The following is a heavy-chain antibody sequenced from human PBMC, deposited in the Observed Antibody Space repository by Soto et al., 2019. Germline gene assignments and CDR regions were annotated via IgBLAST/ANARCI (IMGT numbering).Heavy chain of an antibody. J-gene: IGHJ6*02. Sequence: GGSLRLSCAASGFTFSSYAMQWVRQAPGKGLEWVAVISYDGSNKYYADSVKGRFTISRDNSKNTLYLQMNSLRAEDTAVYYCARDRRRGYAALTNYYYYGMDVWGQGTTVTVSS. D-gene: IGHD2-8*01. CDR3: ARDRRRGYAALTNYYYYGMDV. CDR1: GFTFSSYA. CDR2: ISYDGSNK. V-gene: IGHV3-30-3*01.